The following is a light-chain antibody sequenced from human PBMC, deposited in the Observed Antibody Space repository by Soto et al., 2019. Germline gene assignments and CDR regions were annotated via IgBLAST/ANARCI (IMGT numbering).Light chain of an antibody. J-gene: IGKJ4*01. CDR3: QQYGTSPPLT. CDR2: GAS. CDR1: QSVSSY. Sequence: EIVLTQSPATLSLSPGERATLSCRASQSVSSYLAWYQQKPGQAPRLFIYGASSRATGIPDRFSGSGSATDFTLTISRLEPEDFAVYYCQQYGTSPPLTFGGGTKVDIK. V-gene: IGKV3-20*01.